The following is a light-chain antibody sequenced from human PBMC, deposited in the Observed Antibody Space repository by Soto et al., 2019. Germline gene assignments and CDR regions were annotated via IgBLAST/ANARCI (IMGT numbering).Light chain of an antibody. J-gene: IGLJ1*01. CDR2: EVY. CDR1: SSDIGGYNF. Sequence: QSALTQPPSASGSPGQSVTISCTGTSSDIGGYNFVSWYQQHPVKAPRLIIYEVYKRPSGVPNRFSGSKSGNTASLTVSGLQAEHEAAYYCSSHGGSTNPLAFGGGTKVTVL. V-gene: IGLV2-8*01. CDR3: SSHGGSTNPLA.